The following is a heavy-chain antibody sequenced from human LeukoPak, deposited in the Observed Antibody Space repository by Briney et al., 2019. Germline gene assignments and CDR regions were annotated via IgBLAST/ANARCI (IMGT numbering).Heavy chain of an antibody. CDR1: GDSVSSNIAT. Sequence: SQTPSLTCAISGDSVSSNIATWIWIRQSPSRGLEWLGRTYYRSKWYNDYAVSVKSRITINPDTSKNQFSLQLKPVTPDDTAVYYCARDRAGGGWFESWGQGILVTVSS. CDR3: ARDRAGGGWFES. J-gene: IGHJ5*01. V-gene: IGHV6-1*01. D-gene: IGHD1-26*01. CDR2: TYYRSKWYN.